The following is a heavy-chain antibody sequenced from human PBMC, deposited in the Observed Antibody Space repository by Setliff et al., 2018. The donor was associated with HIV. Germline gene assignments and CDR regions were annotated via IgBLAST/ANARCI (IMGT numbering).Heavy chain of an antibody. D-gene: IGHD1-26*01. CDR1: GSTFSAYS. CDR2: ISSNSVYI. Sequence: GGSLRLSCAASGSTFSAYSMNWVRQAPGKGLEWVSSISSNSVYIHYADSVRGRFTISRDNARNSLNLQMNSLGAEDTAVYYCARDRGISGHYFDSWGQGTLVTVSS. CDR3: ARDRGISGHYFDS. J-gene: IGHJ4*02. V-gene: IGHV3-21*01.